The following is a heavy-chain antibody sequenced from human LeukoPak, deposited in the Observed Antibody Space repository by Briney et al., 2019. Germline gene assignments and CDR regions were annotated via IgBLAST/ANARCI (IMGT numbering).Heavy chain of an antibody. J-gene: IGHJ6*03. Sequence: GESLKISCKGSGYSFTSYWIGWVRQMPGKGLEWMGIIYPGDSDTRYSPSFQGQVTISADKSISTAYLQWSSLKASDTAMYYCARRRMDYYYYYYMDVWGKGTTVTVSS. V-gene: IGHV5-51*01. CDR1: GYSFTSYW. CDR3: ARRRMDYYYYYYMDV. CDR2: IYPGDSDT. D-gene: IGHD1-14*01.